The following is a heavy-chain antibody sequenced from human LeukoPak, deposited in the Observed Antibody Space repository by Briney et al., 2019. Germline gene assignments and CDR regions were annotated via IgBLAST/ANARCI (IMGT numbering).Heavy chain of an antibody. J-gene: IGHJ4*02. Sequence: GGSLRLSCAASGFTFSSYAMSWVRQAPGKGLEWVSGISGSGGSTYYADSAKGRFTISRDNSKNTLFLQMHSLRAEDTAIYYCAKRVSSSWYFNYFDHWGQGTLVTVSS. CDR2: ISGSGGST. CDR3: AKRVSSSWYFNYFDH. V-gene: IGHV3-23*01. D-gene: IGHD6-13*01. CDR1: GFTFSSYA.